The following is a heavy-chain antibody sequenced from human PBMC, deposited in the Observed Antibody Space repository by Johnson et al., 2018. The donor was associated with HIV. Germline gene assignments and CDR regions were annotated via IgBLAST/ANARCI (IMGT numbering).Heavy chain of an antibody. Sequence: VQLVESGGGLVQPGGSLRLSCAASGFIFSSYAMHWVRQAPGKGLQYVSAISSNGGSTYYANSVKGRFTISRDNSKNTLYLQMGSLRAEDMAVYYCATGVVVTAMNDAFDIWGQGTMVTVSS. CDR1: GFIFSSYA. CDR3: ATGVVVTAMNDAFDI. J-gene: IGHJ3*02. CDR2: ISSNGGST. D-gene: IGHD2-21*02. V-gene: IGHV3-64*01.